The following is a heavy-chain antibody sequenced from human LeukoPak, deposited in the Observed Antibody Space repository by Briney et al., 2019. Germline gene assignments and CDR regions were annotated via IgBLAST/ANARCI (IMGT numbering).Heavy chain of an antibody. D-gene: IGHD4-23*01. CDR2: INEDGRVT. Sequence: PWGSLRLSCAASRFNVNNYWMHWVRQAPGKGLVWVSRINEDGRVTSYAGSVRGRFTISRDSVENTLHLQMNSLRAEDTAVYYCVKDFGGNSDYWGQGTLVTVSS. J-gene: IGHJ4*02. CDR3: VKDFGGNSDY. V-gene: IGHV3-74*01. CDR1: RFNVNNYW.